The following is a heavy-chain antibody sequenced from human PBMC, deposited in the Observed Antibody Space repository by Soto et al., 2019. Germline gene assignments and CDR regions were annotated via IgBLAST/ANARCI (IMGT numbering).Heavy chain of an antibody. Sequence: WLFQHPGKGLEWIGSFYSSGSIIYNPSLKSRVSISGDTSRNQFSMTLTSVTAADTALYYCARMYSSSSGPALWGQGTLVTVSS. CDR2: FYSSGSI. V-gene: IGHV4-31*02. D-gene: IGHD6-6*01. J-gene: IGHJ4*02. CDR3: ARMYSSSSGPAL.